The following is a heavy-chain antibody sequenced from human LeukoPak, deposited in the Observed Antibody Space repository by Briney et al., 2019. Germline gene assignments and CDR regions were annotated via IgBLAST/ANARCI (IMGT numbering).Heavy chain of an antibody. D-gene: IGHD1-26*01. CDR3: ARVGSGSYLEAFDI. Sequence: PGGSLRLSCAASGFTFSSYWMSWVRQAPGKGLEWVANIKQDGSEKYYVDSVKGRFTISRDNAKNSLYLQMNSLRAEDTAVHYCARVGSGSYLEAFDIWGQGTMVTVSS. CDR1: GFTFSSYW. V-gene: IGHV3-7*01. CDR2: IKQDGSEK. J-gene: IGHJ3*02.